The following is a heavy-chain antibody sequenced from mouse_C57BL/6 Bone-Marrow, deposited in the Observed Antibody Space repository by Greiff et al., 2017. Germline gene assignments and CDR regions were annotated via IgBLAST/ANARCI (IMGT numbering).Heavy chain of an antibody. CDR2: IYPGDGDT. Sequence: QVQLQQSGPELVKPGASVKISCKASGYAFSSSWMNWVKQRPGKGLEWIGRIYPGDGDTNYHGKFKGKATLTADTSSSTASMQHSRLTSEDSAVYFCARRGDYDPAWFAYWSQVTLVPVSA. V-gene: IGHV1-82*01. D-gene: IGHD2-4*01. CDR1: GYAFSSSW. J-gene: IGHJ3*01. CDR3: ARRGDYDPAWFAY.